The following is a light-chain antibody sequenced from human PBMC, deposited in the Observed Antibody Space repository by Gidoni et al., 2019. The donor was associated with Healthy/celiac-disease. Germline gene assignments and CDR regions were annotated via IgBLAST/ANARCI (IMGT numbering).Light chain of an antibody. CDR3: QQYYSTPPWT. CDR1: QSVLYSSNNKNY. V-gene: IGKV4-1*01. Sequence: DLVMTQSPDSLAVSLGERATINCKSSQSVLYSSNNKNYLAWYQQKPGQPPKLLIYWASTREAGVPDRFSGSGSGTDFTLTISSLQAEDVAVYYCQQYYSTPPWTFGQGTKVEI. J-gene: IGKJ1*01. CDR2: WAS.